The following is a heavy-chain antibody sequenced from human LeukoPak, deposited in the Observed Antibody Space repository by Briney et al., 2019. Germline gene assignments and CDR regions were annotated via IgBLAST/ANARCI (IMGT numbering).Heavy chain of an antibody. CDR2: IYYSGST. Sequence: SETLSLTCTVPGGSISSYYWSWIRQPPGKGLEWIGYIYYSGSTNYNPSLKSRVTISVDTSKNQFSLKLSSVTAADTAVYYCVQAGDFGYFDYWGQGTLVTVSS. V-gene: IGHV4-59*08. CDR1: GGSISSYY. J-gene: IGHJ4*02. CDR3: VQAGDFGYFDY. D-gene: IGHD3-3*01.